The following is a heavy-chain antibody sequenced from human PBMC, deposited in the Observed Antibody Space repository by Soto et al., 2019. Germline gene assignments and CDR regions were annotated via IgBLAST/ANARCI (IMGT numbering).Heavy chain of an antibody. V-gene: IGHV3-23*01. CDR3: ASLYTARIQIAGY. Sequence: GGSLRLSCAASGFTFSSYAMTWVRQAPGKGLEWVSVISGSGGSTYFADSVKGRFTISRDNSKNTLYLQMSSLRAEDTAVYYCASLYTARIQIAGYWGQGIQVTVSS. CDR1: GFTFSSYA. CDR2: ISGSGGST. J-gene: IGHJ4*02. D-gene: IGHD5-18*01.